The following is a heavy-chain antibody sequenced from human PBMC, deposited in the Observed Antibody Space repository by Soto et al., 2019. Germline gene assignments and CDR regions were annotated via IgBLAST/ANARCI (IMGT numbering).Heavy chain of an antibody. CDR3: ARYRREAVAGYTLDN. J-gene: IGHJ4*02. D-gene: IGHD6-13*01. CDR1: GGSFSGYY. Sequence: KPSETLSLTCAVYGGSFSGYYWSWIRQPPGKGLEWIGEINHSGSTNYNPSLKSRVTISVDTSKNQFSLKLSSVTAADTAVYYCARYRREAVAGYTLDNWGQGILVTVSS. V-gene: IGHV4-34*01. CDR2: INHSGST.